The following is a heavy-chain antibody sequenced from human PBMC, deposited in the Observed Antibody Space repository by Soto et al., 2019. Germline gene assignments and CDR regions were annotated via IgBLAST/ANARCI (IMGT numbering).Heavy chain of an antibody. Sequence: PGGSLRLSCAASGFSFSNYGMHWVRQAPGKGLEWVAVISYDGSSKYHADSVKGRFTISRDNSKNTLHLQMNSLRAEDTAVYYCSKDRRGGRAVLDSWAQGTPVTGSS. J-gene: IGHJ4*02. CDR1: GFSFSNYG. CDR2: ISYDGSSK. CDR3: SKDRRGGRAVLDS. V-gene: IGHV3-30*18. D-gene: IGHD2-8*01.